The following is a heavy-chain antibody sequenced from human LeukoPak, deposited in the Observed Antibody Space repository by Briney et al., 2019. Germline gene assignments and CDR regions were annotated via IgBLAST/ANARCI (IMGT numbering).Heavy chain of an antibody. CDR1: GFTFSSYA. CDR3: AKDSYLWSMDV. CDR2: ISGSGGSA. V-gene: IGHV3-23*01. D-gene: IGHD1-1*01. J-gene: IGHJ6*02. Sequence: PGGSLRLSCAASGFTFSSYAMSWVRQAPGKGLEWVSAISGSGGSAYQADSVKGRVTISRDNSKNTLYLQMSSLRAEDTAVYYCAKDSYLWSMDVWGQGTTVTVSS.